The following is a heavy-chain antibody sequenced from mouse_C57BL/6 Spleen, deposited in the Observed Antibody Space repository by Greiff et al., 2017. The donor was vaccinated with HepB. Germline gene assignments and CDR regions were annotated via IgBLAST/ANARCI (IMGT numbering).Heavy chain of an antibody. CDR3: ARSDGYLDY. CDR1: GYSFTDYN. V-gene: IGHV1-39*01. CDR2: INPNYGTT. Sequence: VQLQQPGAELVKPGASVKVSCKASGYSFTDYNMNWVKQSNGKSLEWMGVINPNYGTTSYNQKFKGKATLTVDQSSSTAYMQLNILTSEDSAVYYWARSDGYLDYWGQGTTLTVSS. J-gene: IGHJ2*01. D-gene: IGHD2-3*01.